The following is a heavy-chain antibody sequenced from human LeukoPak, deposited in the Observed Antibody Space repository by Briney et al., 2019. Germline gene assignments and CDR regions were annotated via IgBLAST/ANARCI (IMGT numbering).Heavy chain of an antibody. J-gene: IGHJ4*02. Sequence: SETLSLTCAVYGGSFSGYYWSWIRQPPGKGLEWIGEINHSGSTDYNPSLKSRVTISVDTSKNQFSLKLSSVTAADTAVYYCARQGGGSRDYWGQGTLVTVSS. V-gene: IGHV4-34*01. D-gene: IGHD1-26*01. CDR1: GGSFSGYY. CDR3: ARQGGGSRDY. CDR2: INHSGST.